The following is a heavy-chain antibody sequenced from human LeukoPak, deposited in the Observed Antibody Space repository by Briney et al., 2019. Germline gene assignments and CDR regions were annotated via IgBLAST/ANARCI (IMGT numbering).Heavy chain of an antibody. CDR3: ARDGYYDSSGYYLDY. CDR2: ISSSSSYI. D-gene: IGHD3-22*01. J-gene: IGHJ4*02. V-gene: IGHV3-21*01. CDR1: GFTFSSYS. Sequence: PGGSLRLSCAASGFTFSSYSTNWVRQAPGKGLEWVSSISSSSSYIYYADSVKGRFTISRDNAKNSLYLQMNSLRAEDTAVYYCARDGYYDSSGYYLDYWGQGTLVTVSS.